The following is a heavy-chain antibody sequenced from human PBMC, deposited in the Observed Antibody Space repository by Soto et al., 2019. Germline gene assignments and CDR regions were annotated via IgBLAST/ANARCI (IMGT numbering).Heavy chain of an antibody. CDR2: ISYSGST. Sequence: SETLSLTCTVSGDPMTTVGYYWTWIRQHPGQGLEWIGFISYSGSTYYSSSLKGRVAISIDTSKKQFSLKLTSVTAADTAIYYCARVLVTYGGIMVPYNWFDTWGQGNLVTVSS. J-gene: IGHJ5*02. V-gene: IGHV4-31*03. D-gene: IGHD3-16*01. CDR3: ARVLVTYGGIMVPYNWFDT. CDR1: GDPMTTVGYY.